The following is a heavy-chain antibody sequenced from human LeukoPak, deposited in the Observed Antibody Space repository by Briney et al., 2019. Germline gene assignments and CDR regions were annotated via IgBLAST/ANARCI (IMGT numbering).Heavy chain of an antibody. Sequence: SETLSLTCAVYGGSFSGYYWSWIRQPPGKRLEWIGEINHRGNTNYNPSLKSRVTISVDTSKNQFSLKLSSVTAADTAVYYCARGRVTYYDFWSGPLVGVWGKGTTVTVSS. CDR3: ARGRVTYYDFWSGPLVGV. CDR2: INHRGNT. CDR1: GGSFSGYY. V-gene: IGHV4-34*01. J-gene: IGHJ6*04. D-gene: IGHD3-3*01.